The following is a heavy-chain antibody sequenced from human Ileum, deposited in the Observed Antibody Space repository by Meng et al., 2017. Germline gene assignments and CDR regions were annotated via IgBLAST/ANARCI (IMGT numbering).Heavy chain of an antibody. Sequence: QGQLQDAGPVLVKPSGTLSLPCPVSGGSISSSNWWSWVRQPPGKGLEWIGEIYHSGSTNYNPSLKSRVTISVDTSKNQFSLKLSSVTAADTAVYYCARGGPWFDPWGQGTLVTVSS. CDR1: GGSISSSNW. CDR3: ARGGPWFDP. J-gene: IGHJ5*02. V-gene: IGHV4-4*02. CDR2: IYHSGST.